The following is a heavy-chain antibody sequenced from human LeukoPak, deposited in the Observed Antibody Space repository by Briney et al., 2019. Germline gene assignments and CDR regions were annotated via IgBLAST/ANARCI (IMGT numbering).Heavy chain of an antibody. CDR2: IRYDGSNK. CDR1: GFTFSSYG. J-gene: IGHJ4*02. D-gene: IGHD2-2*01. V-gene: IGHV3-30*02. CDR3: ARGSWDIVVVPANTLFDY. Sequence: TGGSLRLSCAASGFTFSSYGMHWVRQAPGKGLEWVAFIRYDGSNKYYADSVKGRFTISRDNSKNTLYLQMNSLRAEDTAVYYCARGSWDIVVVPANTLFDYWGQGTLVTVSS.